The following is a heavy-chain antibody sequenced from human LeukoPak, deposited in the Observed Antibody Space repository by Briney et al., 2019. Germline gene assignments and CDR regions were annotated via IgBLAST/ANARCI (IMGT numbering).Heavy chain of an antibody. CDR2: IIPIFGTA. D-gene: IGHD3-10*01. J-gene: IGHJ4*02. Sequence: SVKVSCKASGGTFSSYAISWVRQAPGQGLEWMGGIIPIFGTANYAQKFQGRVTITADESTSTAYMELSSLRAEDTAVYYCAKVTYGSGTYGAFDYWGQGTLVTVSS. V-gene: IGHV1-69*13. CDR3: AKVTYGSGTYGAFDY. CDR1: GGTFSSYA.